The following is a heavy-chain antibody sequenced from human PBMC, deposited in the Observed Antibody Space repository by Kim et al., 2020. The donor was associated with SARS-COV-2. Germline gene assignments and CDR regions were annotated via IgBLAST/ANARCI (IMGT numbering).Heavy chain of an antibody. J-gene: IGHJ4*02. CDR2: ISSSSSYI. CDR3: ARYSGYDTSPFDY. Sequence: GGSLRLSCAASGFTFSSYSMNWVRQAPGKGLEWVSSISSSSSYIYYADSVKGRFTISRDNAKNSLYLQMNSLRAEDTAVYYCARYSGYDTSPFDYWGQGTLVTVSS. V-gene: IGHV3-21*01. D-gene: IGHD5-12*01. CDR1: GFTFSSYS.